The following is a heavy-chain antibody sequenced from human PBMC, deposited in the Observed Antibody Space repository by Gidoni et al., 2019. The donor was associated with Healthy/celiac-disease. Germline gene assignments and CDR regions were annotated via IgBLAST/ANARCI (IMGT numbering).Heavy chain of an antibody. V-gene: IGHV2-26*01. CDR3: ARIRGTGTYYYYYYMDV. J-gene: IGHJ6*03. CDR1: GFSLRNARMG. CDR2: IFSNDEK. D-gene: IGHD1-1*01. Sequence: QVTLKESGPVLVKPTETLTLTCTVSGFSLRNARMGVSWIRQPPGKALEWLAHIFSNDEKSYSTSLKSRLTISKDTSKSQVVLTMTNMDPVDTATYYCARIRGTGTYYYYYYMDVWGKGTTVTVSS.